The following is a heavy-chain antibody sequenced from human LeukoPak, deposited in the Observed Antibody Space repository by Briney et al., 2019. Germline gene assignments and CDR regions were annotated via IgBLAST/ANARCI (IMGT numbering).Heavy chain of an antibody. Sequence: ASVKVSYKASGYTFTSYGISWVRQAPGQGLEWMGWISAYNGNTNYAQKLQGRVTMTTDTSTSTAYMELRSLRSDDTAVYYCARVVTVTTKNYRWFDPWGQGTLVTVSS. V-gene: IGHV1-18*01. CDR2: ISAYNGNT. CDR3: ARVVTVTTKNYRWFDP. CDR1: GYTFTSYG. J-gene: IGHJ5*02. D-gene: IGHD4-17*01.